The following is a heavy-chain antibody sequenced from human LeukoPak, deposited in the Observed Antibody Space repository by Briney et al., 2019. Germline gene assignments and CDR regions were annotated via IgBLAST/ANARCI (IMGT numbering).Heavy chain of an antibody. CDR2: IFYSGST. V-gene: IGHV4-59*01. Sequence: SETLSLTCTVSGGSIGSDPWSWIRRAPGKKLEWIGNIFYSGSTNYNPSLKSRVTISIDTSKNKFSLRLTSVTAADSAVYYCVRGANLWGQGILVTVSS. CDR3: VRGANL. CDR1: GGSIGSDP. J-gene: IGHJ4*02. D-gene: IGHD2-8*01.